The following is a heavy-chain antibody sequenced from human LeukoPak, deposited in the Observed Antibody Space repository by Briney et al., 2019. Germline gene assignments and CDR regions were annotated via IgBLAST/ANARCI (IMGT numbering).Heavy chain of an antibody. J-gene: IGHJ4*02. CDR1: GYTFTSYD. CDR2: MNPHSGDT. D-gene: IGHD6-13*01. Sequence: ASVKVSCKASGYTFTSYDINWVRQATGQGLEWMGRMNPHSGDTGYAQNFQGRVTMTRNTSLSTAYMELSSLRSEDTAVYYCARESGDSRAYSFDYWGQGTLVTVSS. CDR3: ARESGDSRAYSFDY. V-gene: IGHV1-8*01.